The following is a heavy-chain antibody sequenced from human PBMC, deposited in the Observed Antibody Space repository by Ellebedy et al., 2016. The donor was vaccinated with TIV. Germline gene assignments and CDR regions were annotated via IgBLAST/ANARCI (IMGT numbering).Heavy chain of an antibody. V-gene: IGHV1-18*01. CDR1: GYTFISYG. CDR3: ARDEYYDILTGYSSCHRFDS. J-gene: IGHJ5*01. CDR2: ISAYNGNT. Sequence: AASVKVSCKASGYTFISYGISWVRQAPGQGLEWMGWISAYNGNTKTAQNLQGRVTMTTDTSTGTAYMELRSLRSDDTAVYFCARDEYYDILTGYSSCHRFDSWGQGTLVTVSS. D-gene: IGHD3-9*01.